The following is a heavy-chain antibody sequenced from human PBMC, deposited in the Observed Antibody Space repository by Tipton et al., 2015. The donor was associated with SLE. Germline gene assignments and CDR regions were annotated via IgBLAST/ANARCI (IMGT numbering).Heavy chain of an antibody. V-gene: IGHV4-59*08. CDR2: FYGGST. J-gene: IGHJ4*02. D-gene: IGHD3-22*01. CDR3: ARQPYYESPFDY. CDR1: GGSINSRY. Sequence: TLSLTCTVSGGSINSRYWSWIRQPPGKGLEWIGYFYGGSTSYNPSLRGRVTISGDTSKNQFFLTLNSVTAADTAVYFCARQPYYESPFDYWGQGTLVTVSS.